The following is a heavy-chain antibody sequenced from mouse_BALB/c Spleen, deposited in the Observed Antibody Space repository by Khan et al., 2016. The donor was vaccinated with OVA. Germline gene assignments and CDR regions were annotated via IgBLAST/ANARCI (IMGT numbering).Heavy chain of an antibody. CDR2: ISYSGNT. CDR3: ARVYGGDFDY. J-gene: IGHJ2*01. D-gene: IGHD1-1*01. V-gene: IGHV3-2*02. Sequence: VQLKESGPGLVKPSQSLSLTCTVTGYSIASDYAWNWIRQFPGNKLEWMGFISYSGNTNYNPSLKSRISINRDTYKNQFFLQLNSVTSEDTATYYCARVYGGDFDYWGQGTTLTVSS. CDR1: GYSIASDYA.